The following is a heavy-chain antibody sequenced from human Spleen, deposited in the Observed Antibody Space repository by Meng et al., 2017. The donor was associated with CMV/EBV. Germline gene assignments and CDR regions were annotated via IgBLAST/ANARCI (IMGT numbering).Heavy chain of an antibody. CDR2: INPRISHT. V-gene: IGHV1-46*01. J-gene: IGHJ4*02. CDR1: GYTFSSYH. Sequence: ASVKVSCKASGYTFSSYHIHWVRQGPGHGPEWMGMINPRISHTNYAQKFQGRVTMTRDTSTSTVYMELSSLRFDDTAVYYCARAYYGSGSPHYWGQGTLVTVSS. D-gene: IGHD3-10*01. CDR3: ARAYYGSGSPHY.